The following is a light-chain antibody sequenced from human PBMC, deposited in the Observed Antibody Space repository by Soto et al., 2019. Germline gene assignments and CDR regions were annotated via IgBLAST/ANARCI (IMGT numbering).Light chain of an antibody. CDR3: CSYAGGRTYV. J-gene: IGLJ1*01. CDR1: SSNVGGYNL. Sequence: QSALTQPASVSGAPGQSIAISCTGTSSNVGGYNLVSWYQQHPGKAPKLMISEGSKRPSGVSSRFSGTKSGNTASLTISELQAEDEADYYCCSYAGGRTYVFGTGTKVTVL. V-gene: IGLV2-23*01. CDR2: EGS.